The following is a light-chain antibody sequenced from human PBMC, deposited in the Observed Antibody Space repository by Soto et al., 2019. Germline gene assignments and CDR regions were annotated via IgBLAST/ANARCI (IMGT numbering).Light chain of an antibody. CDR3: LSYSSSTSPYV. J-gene: IGLJ1*01. CDR2: DVT. V-gene: IGLV2-14*01. Sequence: QSALTQPASVSGSPGQSITISCTGTSSDVGGYNFVSWYQQHPGKAPKLMIYDVTHRPSGVSNRFSGSKSGNTASLTISGLQAEDEADYYCLSYSSSTSPYVLGTATKLIVL. CDR1: SSDVGGYNF.